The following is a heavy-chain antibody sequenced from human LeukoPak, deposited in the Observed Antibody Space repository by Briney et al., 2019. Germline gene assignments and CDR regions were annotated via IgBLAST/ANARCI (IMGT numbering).Heavy chain of an antibody. CDR3: ARDYPADY. V-gene: IGHV3-23*01. Sequence: GASLRLSYAASRYTFSRYSMSWVRQAPGKGLVWVSSIYPNGNTIYYADSVKGRFTISRDNSRNKLYLQMHSLRVEDTAVYYCARDYPADYWGQGTLVIVSS. J-gene: IGHJ4*02. CDR1: RYTFSRYS. CDR2: IYPNGNTI.